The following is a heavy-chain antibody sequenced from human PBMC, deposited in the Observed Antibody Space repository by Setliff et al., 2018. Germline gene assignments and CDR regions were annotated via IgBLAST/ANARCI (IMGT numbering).Heavy chain of an antibody. CDR1: GGSFSNYY. V-gene: IGHV4-34*01. J-gene: IGHJ5*02. CDR2: INHSAST. D-gene: IGHD3-10*01. Sequence: SETLSLTCAVYGGSFSNYYWSWIRQPPGKGLEWIGEINHSASTNYNPSLKGRVTISVDTSKNQFSLKLSSVTAADTAVYYCARGKGTWVLLRWFDPWGQGTLVTVSS. CDR3: ARGKGTWVLLRWFDP.